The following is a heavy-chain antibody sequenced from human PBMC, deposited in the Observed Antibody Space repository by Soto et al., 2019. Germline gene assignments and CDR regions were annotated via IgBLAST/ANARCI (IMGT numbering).Heavy chain of an antibody. D-gene: IGHD3-22*01. CDR2: KSFDGSNT. Sequence: GGSLILYCASPGFLSSLFGMHSVRQVPGKGLEWVAVKSFDGSNTHYADSVNGRFLISRDNFKEILYLQMNSLRPEDTAVYFCAKDYFYDSGRYYGPSDHWAQRT. CDR1: GFLSSLFG. CDR3: AKDYFYDSGRYYGPSDH. J-gene: IGHJ1*01. V-gene: IGHV3-30*18.